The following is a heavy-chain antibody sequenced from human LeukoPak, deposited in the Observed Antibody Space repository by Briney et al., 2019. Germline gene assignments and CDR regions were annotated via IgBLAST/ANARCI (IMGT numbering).Heavy chain of an antibody. CDR2: IVVGSGNT. V-gene: IGHV1-58*01. J-gene: IGHJ5*02. CDR1: GFTFTSSA. CDR3: ATSWDSSGYYRSNWFDP. D-gene: IGHD3-22*01. Sequence: GASVKVSCKASGFTFTSSAVQWVRQARGQRLEWIGWIVVGSGNTNYAQKFHERVTITRDMSTSTAYMELSSLRSEDTAVYYCATSWDSSGYYRSNWFDPWGQGTPVTVSS.